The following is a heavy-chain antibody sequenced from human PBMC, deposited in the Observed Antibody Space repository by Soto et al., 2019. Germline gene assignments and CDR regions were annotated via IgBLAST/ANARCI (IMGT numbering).Heavy chain of an antibody. J-gene: IGHJ4*02. V-gene: IGHV4-4*02. CDR1: GGSISSSNW. D-gene: IGHD6-13*01. CDR3: ARLREYSSSWYAEYYFDY. Sequence: SETLSLTCAVSGGSISSSNWWSWVRQPPGKGLEWIGEIYHSGSTNYNPPLKSRVTISVDKSKNQFSLKLSSVTAADTAVYYCARLREYSSSWYAEYYFDYWGQGTLVTVS. CDR2: IYHSGST.